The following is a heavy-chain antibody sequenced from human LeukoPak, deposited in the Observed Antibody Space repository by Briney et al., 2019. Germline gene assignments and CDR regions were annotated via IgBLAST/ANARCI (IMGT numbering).Heavy chain of an antibody. D-gene: IGHD4-11*01. J-gene: IGHJ3*02. CDR2: ISWNSGSI. Sequence: GGSLRLSCAASGFTFDDYAMHWVRQAPGKGLEWVSGISWNSGSIGYADSVKGRFTISRDNARKSLYLQMNSLRAEDTAVYYCARGYSNYGYAFDIWGQGTMVTVSS. CDR3: ARGYSNYGYAFDI. V-gene: IGHV3-9*01. CDR1: GFTFDDYA.